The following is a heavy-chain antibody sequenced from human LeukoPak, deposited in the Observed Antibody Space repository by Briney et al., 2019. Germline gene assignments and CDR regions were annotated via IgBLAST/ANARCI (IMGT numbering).Heavy chain of an antibody. CDR3: ASSPGSGLAYCGGDCYPYGMDV. CDR1: GGTFSSYA. D-gene: IGHD2-21*02. CDR2: IIPIFGTA. V-gene: IGHV1-69*05. Sequence: SVKVSCKASGGTFSSYAISWVRQAPGQGLEWMGGIIPIFGTANYAQKFQGRVTITTDESTSTAYMELSRLRSDDTAVYYCASSPGSGLAYCGGDCYPYGMDVWGQGTTVTVSS. J-gene: IGHJ6*02.